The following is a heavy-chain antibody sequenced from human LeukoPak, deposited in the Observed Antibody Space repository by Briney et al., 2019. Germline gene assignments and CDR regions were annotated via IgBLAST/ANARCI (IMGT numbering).Heavy chain of an antibody. Sequence: PGGSLRLSCAASGFTFSSYAMNWVRQAPGKGLEWVSFISGSGDTTYYADSVKGRFTISRDSSKNTLYLQMNSLRAEDTAVYYCAREENILTGYYDYWGQGTLVTVSS. CDR1: GFTFSSYA. D-gene: IGHD3-9*01. V-gene: IGHV3-23*01. CDR2: ISGSGDTT. J-gene: IGHJ4*02. CDR3: AREENILTGYYDY.